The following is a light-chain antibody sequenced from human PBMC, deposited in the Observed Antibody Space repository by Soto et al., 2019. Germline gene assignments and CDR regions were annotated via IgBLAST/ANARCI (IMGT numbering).Light chain of an antibody. CDR3: QKYNSAPLT. J-gene: IGKJ4*01. Sequence: DIQMTQSPSSLSASLGDRVTITCRASQGIGVDLAWFQQKPGKVPKLLIYAASTLQSGVPSRFSGSGSGTDFTLTISSLQPEDFATYYCQKYNSAPLTFGGGTTVEIK. CDR2: AAS. V-gene: IGKV1-27*01. CDR1: QGIGVD.